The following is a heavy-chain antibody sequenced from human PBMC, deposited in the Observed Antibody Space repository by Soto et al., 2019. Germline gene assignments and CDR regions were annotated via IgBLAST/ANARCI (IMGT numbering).Heavy chain of an antibody. Sequence: QVHLVQSGAEMKQPGASVKVSCKASGYTFSVYHMHWVRQAPGQGLEWMGWVHPNSGGTNYAQSFEGMVTMPRDTSINTAYMELGRLTSDDTAVYYCAKELQRGVDVWGQGTTVTVSS. D-gene: IGHD4-4*01. J-gene: IGHJ6*02. CDR3: AKELQRGVDV. CDR1: GYTFSVYH. CDR2: VHPNSGGT. V-gene: IGHV1-2*02.